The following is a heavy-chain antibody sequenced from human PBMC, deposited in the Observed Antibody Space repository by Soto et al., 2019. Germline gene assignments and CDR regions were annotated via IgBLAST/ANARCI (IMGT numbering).Heavy chain of an antibody. CDR3: ARVERGTATTVVDAFDI. V-gene: IGHV4-34*01. CDR1: GGSVNSGNYY. Sequence: QVQLQQWGAGLLKPSETLSHTCAVFGGSVNSGNYYWSWILQPPGKGLEWIGEMSHSGGTHFNPSLKSRVTISVDTSKNQFSLKMSSVTAADTALYYCARVERGTATTVVDAFDIWGPGTMVTVSS. D-gene: IGHD1-1*01. CDR2: MSHSGGT. J-gene: IGHJ3*02.